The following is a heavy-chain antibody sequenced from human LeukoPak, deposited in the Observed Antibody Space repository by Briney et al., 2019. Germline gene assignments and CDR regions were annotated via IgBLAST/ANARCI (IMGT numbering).Heavy chain of an antibody. Sequence: GGSLRLSCVVSGFTFSIYEMNWVRQAPGKGLEWVSYISSGGGTIYYADSVKGRFTISRDNAKNSLYLQMNSLRAEDTAVHYCARIRADSSGYYYKYFDFWGQGTLVTVSS. J-gene: IGHJ4*02. V-gene: IGHV3-48*03. CDR1: GFTFSIYE. CDR3: ARIRADSSGYYYKYFDF. CDR2: ISSGGGTI. D-gene: IGHD3-22*01.